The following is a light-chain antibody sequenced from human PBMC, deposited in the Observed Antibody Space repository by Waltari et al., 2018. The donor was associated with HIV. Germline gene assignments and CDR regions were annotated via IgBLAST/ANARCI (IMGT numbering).Light chain of an antibody. V-gene: IGLV1-40*01. CDR2: NNT. CDR1: SSNIGAGFD. Sequence: QSVLTQPPSVSGAPGQRVNISCTGTSSNIGAGFDVHWYQQLPGTVPKVLIYNNTDRPSGVPYRFAGSKSATSASLAITGLQAEDEANYYCQSYDISLSGWVFGGGTKLTVL. CDR3: QSYDISLSGWV. J-gene: IGLJ2*01.